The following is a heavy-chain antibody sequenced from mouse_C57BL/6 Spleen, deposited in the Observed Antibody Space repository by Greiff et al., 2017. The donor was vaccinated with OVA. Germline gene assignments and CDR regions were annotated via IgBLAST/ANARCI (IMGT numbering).Heavy chain of an antibody. CDR1: GFTFSSYA. V-gene: IGHV5-4*01. CDR3: ARETSGSSRYFDV. D-gene: IGHD1-1*01. CDR2: ISDGGSYT. Sequence: EVKLVESGGGLVKPGGSLKLSCAASGFTFSSYAMSWVRRTPEKRLEWVATISDGGSYTYYPDNVKGRFTISRDNAKNNLYLQMSHLKSEDTAMYYCARETSGSSRYFDVWGTGTTVTVSS. J-gene: IGHJ1*03.